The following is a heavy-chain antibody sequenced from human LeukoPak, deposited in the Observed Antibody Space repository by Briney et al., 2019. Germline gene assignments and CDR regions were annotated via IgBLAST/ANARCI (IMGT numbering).Heavy chain of an antibody. Sequence: GSLRLSCAASGFTFSSYSMNWVRQAPGKGLEWVSSISSSSSYIYYADSVKGRFTISRDNAKNSLYLQMNSLRAEDTAVYYCARVSVTYYYDSSGYYFDYWGQGTLVTVSS. CDR1: GFTFSSYS. CDR2: ISSSSSYI. CDR3: ARVSVTYYYDSSGYYFDY. D-gene: IGHD3-22*01. V-gene: IGHV3-21*01. J-gene: IGHJ4*02.